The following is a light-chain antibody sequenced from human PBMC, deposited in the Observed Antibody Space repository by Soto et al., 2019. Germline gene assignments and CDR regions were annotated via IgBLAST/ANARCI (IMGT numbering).Light chain of an antibody. J-gene: IGKJ1*01. V-gene: IGKV4-1*01. CDR1: QSVLSSSNNKNY. CDR2: WAS. CDR3: QQYYSTPWT. Sequence: DIVMTQSPDSLAVSLGEMATINCKSSQSVLSSSNNKNYLTWYQQKLGQPPRLLIYWASTRESGVPDRFSGSGSGADFTLTINSLQAEYVAVYYCQQYYSTPWTFGQGTKVEIK.